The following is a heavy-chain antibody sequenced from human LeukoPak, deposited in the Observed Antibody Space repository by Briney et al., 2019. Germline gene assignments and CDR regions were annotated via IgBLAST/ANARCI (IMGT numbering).Heavy chain of an antibody. V-gene: IGHV5-51*01. D-gene: IGHD3-10*01. CDR2: IYPGDSDT. J-gene: IGHJ4*02. CDR3: ARAGSYYYGSGSYYEP. CDR1: GNSFTSYW. Sequence: GESLKISCKGSGNSFTSYWIGWVRQMPGKGLEWMGIIYPGDSDTRYSPSFQGQVTISADKSISTAYLQWSSLKASDTAMYYCARAGSYYYGSGSYYEPWGQGTLVTVSS.